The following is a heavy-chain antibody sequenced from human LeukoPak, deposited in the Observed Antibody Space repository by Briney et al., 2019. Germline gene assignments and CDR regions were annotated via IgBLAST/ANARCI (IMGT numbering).Heavy chain of an antibody. CDR2: ISGSSSTI. V-gene: IGHV3-48*01. D-gene: IGHD4-11*01. CDR3: AQTYSNPPYYFDY. J-gene: IGHJ4*02. CDR1: GFSFSTSN. Sequence: PGGSLRLSCAASGFSFSTSNMNWVRQAPGKGLEWVSYISGSSSTIYYADSVKGRFTISRDNSKNTLYLQMNSLRAEDTAVYYCAQTYSNPPYYFDYWGQGTLVTVSS.